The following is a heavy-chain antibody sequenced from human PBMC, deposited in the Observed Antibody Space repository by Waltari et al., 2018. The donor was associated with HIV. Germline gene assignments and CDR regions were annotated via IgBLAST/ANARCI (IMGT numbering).Heavy chain of an antibody. CDR1: GDSISSSNYF. CDR3: ARLGRGENYASRIDY. V-gene: IGHV4-39*01. Sequence: QLQLQESGPGLVKPSETLSLACNVSGDSISSSNYFWGWIRQPPGKGLEWIGSIFYTGNTYYNPSLKSRVTMSVDTSKNEFSLKMDSVTAVDTAVYFCARLGRGENYASRIDYWGQGFLVIVSS. D-gene: IGHD1-7*01. CDR2: IFYTGNT. J-gene: IGHJ4*02.